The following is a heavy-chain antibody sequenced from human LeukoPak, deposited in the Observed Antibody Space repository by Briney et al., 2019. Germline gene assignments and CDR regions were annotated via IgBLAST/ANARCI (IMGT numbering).Heavy chain of an antibody. Sequence: VASVKVSCKASGYTFTSYDINWMRQATGQGLEWMGWMNPNSGNTGYAQKFQGRVTMTRNTSISTAYMELSSLRSEDTAVYYCARGSLYSSGRGDFDYWGQGTLVTVSS. J-gene: IGHJ4*02. CDR3: ARGSLYSSGRGDFDY. CDR1: GYTFTSYD. D-gene: IGHD6-19*01. V-gene: IGHV1-8*01. CDR2: MNPNSGNT.